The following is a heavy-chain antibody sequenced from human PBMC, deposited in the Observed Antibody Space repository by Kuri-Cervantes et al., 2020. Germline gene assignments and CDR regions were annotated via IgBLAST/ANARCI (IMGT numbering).Heavy chain of an antibody. CDR1: GFTFSSYE. V-gene: IGHV3-48*03. CDR3: ARLVVAAILWDETPDY. J-gene: IGHJ4*02. CDR2: ISSSGSTI. Sequence: GGSLRLSCAASGFTFSSYEMNWVRQAPGKGLEWVSYISSSGSTIYYADSVKGRFTISRDNAKNSLYLQMNSLRAEDTAVYYCARLVVAAILWDETPDYWGQGTLVTVSS. D-gene: IGHD2-15*01.